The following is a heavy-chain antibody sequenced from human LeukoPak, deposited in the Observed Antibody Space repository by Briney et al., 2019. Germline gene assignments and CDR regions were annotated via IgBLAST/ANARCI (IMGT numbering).Heavy chain of an antibody. CDR3: AKDKELLQWLVRPYYFDY. J-gene: IGHJ4*02. Sequence: GGSLRLSCAASGFTFDDYAMHWVRQAPGKGLEWVSLISGDGGSTYYADSVKGRFTISRDNSKNYLYLQMNSLRNEDTALYYCAKDKELLQWLVRPYYFDYWGQGTLVTVSS. V-gene: IGHV3-43*02. CDR1: GFTFDDYA. D-gene: IGHD6-19*01. CDR2: ISGDGGST.